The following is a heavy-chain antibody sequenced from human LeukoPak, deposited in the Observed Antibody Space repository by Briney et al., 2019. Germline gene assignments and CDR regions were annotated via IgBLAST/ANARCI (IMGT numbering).Heavy chain of an antibody. CDR2: INIDGSST. Sequence: GGFLRLSCAASGFTFSSYWMHWVRQAPGKGLVWVSRINIDGSSTSYADSVKGRFTISRDNAKNTLYLQMNSLRAEDTAVYYCVKGYCSSTSCEGVVFDIWGQGTMVTVSS. CDR1: GFTFSSYW. J-gene: IGHJ3*02. CDR3: VKGYCSSTSCEGVVFDI. D-gene: IGHD2-2*01. V-gene: IGHV3-74*01.